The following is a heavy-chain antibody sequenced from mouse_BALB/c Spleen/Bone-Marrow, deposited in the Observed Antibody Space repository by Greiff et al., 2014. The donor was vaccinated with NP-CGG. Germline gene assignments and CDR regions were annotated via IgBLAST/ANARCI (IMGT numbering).Heavy chain of an antibody. Sequence: VQLVESGAELVKPGASVKLSCKASGYTFTNYYIYWVKQRPGQGLEWIGGINPSNGGTKFNEKFKNKATLTIDKSSSTAYIQLSSLTSKYAAVYYCSRHYYSSRCYGIDYWGQGTLVTVSA. J-gene: IGHJ4*01. CDR1: GYTFTNYY. CDR2: INPSNGGT. V-gene: IGHV1S81*02. D-gene: IGHD1-2*01. CDR3: SRHYYSSRCYGIDY.